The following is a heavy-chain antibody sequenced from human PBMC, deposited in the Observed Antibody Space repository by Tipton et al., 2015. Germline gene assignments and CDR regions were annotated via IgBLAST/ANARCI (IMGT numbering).Heavy chain of an antibody. Sequence: TLSLTCTVSGASISRGSVWGWIRQPPGKGLEWIVSLYYNDNIYYNPYLQSRVAMSADTSGNPFSLKLTSVTAADTSVYYCVRPANHGFDVWGQGTMVTVSS. CDR3: VRPANHGFDV. V-gene: IGHV4-39*01. CDR1: GASISRGSV. CDR2: LYYNDNI. J-gene: IGHJ3*01.